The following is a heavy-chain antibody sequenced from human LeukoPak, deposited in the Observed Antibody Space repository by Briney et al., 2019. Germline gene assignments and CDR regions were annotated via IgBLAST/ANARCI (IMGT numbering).Heavy chain of an antibody. CDR3: AILVVVTAHDAFDI. V-gene: IGHV1-2*02. Sequence: ASVKVSCKASGGTFSSYAISWVRQAPGQGLEWMGWINPDSGGTNYAQKFQGRVTMTRDTSIGTAYMELSRLRSDDTAVYYCAILVVVTAHDAFDIWGQGTIVTVSS. D-gene: IGHD2-21*02. CDR1: GGTFSSYA. CDR2: INPDSGGT. J-gene: IGHJ3*02.